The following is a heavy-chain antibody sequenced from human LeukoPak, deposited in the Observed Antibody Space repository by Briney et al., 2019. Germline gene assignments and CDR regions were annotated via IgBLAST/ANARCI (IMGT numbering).Heavy chain of an antibody. J-gene: IGHJ6*02. V-gene: IGHV4-39*07. CDR1: GGSISSSSYY. CDR2: IYYSGST. D-gene: IGHD2-15*01. Sequence: PSETLSLTCTVSGGSISSSSYYWGWIRQPPGKGLEWIGSIYYSGSTYYNPSLKSRVTISVDTSKNQFSLKLSSVTAADTAVYYCARTGEVVVAASPGGYYYGMDVWGQGTTVTVSS. CDR3: ARTGEVVVAASPGGYYYGMDV.